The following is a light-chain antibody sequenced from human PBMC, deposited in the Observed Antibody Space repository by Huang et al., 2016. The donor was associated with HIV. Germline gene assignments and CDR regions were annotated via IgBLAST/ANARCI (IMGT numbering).Light chain of an antibody. V-gene: IGKV3-15*01. J-gene: IGKJ1*01. CDR3: QQYNNWPQT. CDR1: QSVSTN. Sequence: EIVMTQSPATLSVSPGERATLSCRASQSVSTNLAWYQQKPGQAPRLLINGASTRVTGIPARFSGRGSGTEFTLTISSLQSEDFAVYYCQQYNNWPQTFGQGTKVDNK. CDR2: GAS.